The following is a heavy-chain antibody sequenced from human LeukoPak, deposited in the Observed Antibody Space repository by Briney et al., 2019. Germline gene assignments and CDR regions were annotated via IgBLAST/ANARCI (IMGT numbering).Heavy chain of an antibody. CDR2: ISGDGGST. CDR1: RFTFDDYA. V-gene: IGHV3-43*02. D-gene: IGHD6-13*01. J-gene: IGHJ6*02. Sequence: PGGSLRLSCAASRFTFDDYAMHWVRQAPGKGLEWVSLISGDGGSTYYADSVKGRFTISRDNSKNSLYLQMNSLRTEDTALYYCAKDRIAAAGNYYYYGMDVWGQGTTVTVSS. CDR3: AKDRIAAAGNYYYYGMDV.